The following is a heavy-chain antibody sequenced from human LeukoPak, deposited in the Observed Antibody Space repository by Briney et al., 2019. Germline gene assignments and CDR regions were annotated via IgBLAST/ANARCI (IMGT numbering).Heavy chain of an antibody. CDR1: GYTFTSYG. V-gene: IGHV1-18*01. J-gene: IGHJ4*02. CDR2: ISAYNGNT. CDR3: ARDRSYYYESSGYYYVGGNY. D-gene: IGHD3-22*01. Sequence: GASVKVSCKASGYTFTSYGISWVRQAPGQGLEWMGWISAYNGNTNYAQKLQGRVTMTTDTSTSTAYMELRSLRSDDTAVYYCARDRSYYYESSGYYYVGGNYWGQGTLVTVSS.